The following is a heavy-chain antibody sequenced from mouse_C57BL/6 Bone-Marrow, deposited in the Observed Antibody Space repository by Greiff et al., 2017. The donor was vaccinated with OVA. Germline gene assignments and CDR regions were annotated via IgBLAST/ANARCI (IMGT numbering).Heavy chain of an antibody. CDR2: IYPGNSDT. Sequence: DVKLQESGTVLARPGASVKMSCKTSGYTFTSYWLHWVKQRPGQGLEWIGAIYPGNSDTSYNQKFKGKAKLTAVTYASTAYMELSSRTNEDSAVYYCTRGYYGYYYAMDYWGQGTSVTVSS. V-gene: IGHV1-5*01. CDR3: TRGYYGYYYAMDY. D-gene: IGHD1-1*01. CDR1: GYTFTSYW. J-gene: IGHJ4*01.